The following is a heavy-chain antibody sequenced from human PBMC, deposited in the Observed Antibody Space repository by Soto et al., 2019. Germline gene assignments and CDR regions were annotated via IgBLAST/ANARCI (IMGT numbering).Heavy chain of an antibody. CDR1: GCSISSGDYY. Sequence: SETLSLTCTFSGCSISSGDYYWSWIRQPPGKGLEWIGYIYHSGNTYYNPSLKSRVTMSVDTSKNQFSLKLNSMTAADTAIYYCARDAGSFDYWGQGTLVTVSS. J-gene: IGHJ4*02. V-gene: IGHV4-61*08. CDR2: IYHSGNT. CDR3: ARDAGSFDY. D-gene: IGHD3-10*01.